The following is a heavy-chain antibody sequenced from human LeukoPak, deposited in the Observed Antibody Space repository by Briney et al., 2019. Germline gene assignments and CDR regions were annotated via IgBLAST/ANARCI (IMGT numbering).Heavy chain of an antibody. CDR2: IIPIFGTA. CDR3: ARGAQYSSGWYTWNDY. J-gene: IGHJ4*02. D-gene: IGHD6-19*01. V-gene: IGHV1-69*06. Sequence: SVKVSCKASGGTFSSYAISWVRQAPGQGLEWMGGIIPIFGTANYAQKFQGRVTITADKSTSTAYMELSSLRSEDTAVYYCARGAQYSSGWYTWNDYWGQGTLVTVSS. CDR1: GGTFSSYA.